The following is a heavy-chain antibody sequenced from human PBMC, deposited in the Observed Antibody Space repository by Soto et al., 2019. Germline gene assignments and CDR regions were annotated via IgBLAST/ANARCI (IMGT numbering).Heavy chain of an antibody. D-gene: IGHD3-10*01. CDR2: IGPESGAT. V-gene: IGHV1-2*02. J-gene: IGHJ4*02. CDR1: GYTFTGHY. Sequence: ASVKVSCKASGYTFTGHYIHWVRQAPEQGPEWMGEIGPESGATRYAQRFQGRVTMTMDMSITTVYMELNNLSPDDTAVYYCARELTMAGFDYWGQGTLVTVSS. CDR3: ARELTMAGFDY.